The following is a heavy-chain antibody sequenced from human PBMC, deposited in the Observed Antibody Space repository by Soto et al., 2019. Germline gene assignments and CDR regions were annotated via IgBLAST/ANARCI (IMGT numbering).Heavy chain of an antibody. CDR3: ARAPGIAVAGTEVGHYYYGMDV. J-gene: IGHJ6*02. V-gene: IGHV3-21*01. Sequence: EVQLLESGGGLVQPGGSLRLSCAASGFTFSSYAMSWVRQAPGKGLEWVSAISGSSSYIYYADSVKGRFTISRDNAKNSLYLQMNSLRAEDTAVYYCARAPGIAVAGTEVGHYYYGMDVWGQGTTVTVSS. D-gene: IGHD6-19*01. CDR2: ISGSSSYI. CDR1: GFTFSSYA.